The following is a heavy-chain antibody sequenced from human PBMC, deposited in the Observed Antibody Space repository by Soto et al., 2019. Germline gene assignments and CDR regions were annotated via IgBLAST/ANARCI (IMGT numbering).Heavy chain of an antibody. Sequence: ASLKVSCKASGYTFTGYYMHWVRQAPGQGLEWMGWINPNSGGTNYAQKFQGWVTMTRDTSISTAYMELSRLRSDDTAVYYCARERIEGYYGSGSYSQYWFAPWGQGTLVTVSS. V-gene: IGHV1-2*04. J-gene: IGHJ5*02. D-gene: IGHD3-10*01. CDR3: ARERIEGYYGSGSYSQYWFAP. CDR1: GYTFTGYY. CDR2: INPNSGGT.